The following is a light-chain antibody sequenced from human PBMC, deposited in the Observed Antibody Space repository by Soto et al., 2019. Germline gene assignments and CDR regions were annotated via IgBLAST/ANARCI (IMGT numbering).Light chain of an antibody. CDR1: QKIDKY. CDR2: AAS. V-gene: IGKV1-39*01. J-gene: IGKJ2*01. Sequence: DIQMTQSPSSLSASVGDRVTITCRVSQKIDKYLNWYQQEPGKAPKLLIYAASDLQSGVPSRFSGSGSGTDFTLTISSLLPEDFALYFCQESHSSGTFGQGTKVEF. CDR3: QESHSSGT.